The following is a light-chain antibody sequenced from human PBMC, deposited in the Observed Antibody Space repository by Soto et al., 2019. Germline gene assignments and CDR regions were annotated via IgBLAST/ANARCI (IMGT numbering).Light chain of an antibody. CDR1: QSVSSN. Sequence: EIVMTQSPATLSVSPGERATLSCRASQSVSSNLAWYQQKPGQAPRLLIYGASTRATGIPARFSGSGSGTEFTLTISSLQSEDVAVYDYQQYNNWPRTFGQGTKVEIK. CDR3: QQYNNWPRT. CDR2: GAS. J-gene: IGKJ1*01. V-gene: IGKV3-15*01.